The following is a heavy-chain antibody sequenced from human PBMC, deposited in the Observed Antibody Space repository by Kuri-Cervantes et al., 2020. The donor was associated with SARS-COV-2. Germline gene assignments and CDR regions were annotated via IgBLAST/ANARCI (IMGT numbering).Heavy chain of an antibody. CDR3: ARVRGDYVP. CDR1: GLTVSSNY. Sequence: GGSLRLSCAPFGLTVSSNYMSGARQAPGKGLEWVSLIYSGGSTYYADTVKGRFTISRDNSKNTLYLQMNSLRAEDTAVYYCARVRGDYVPWGQGTLVTVSS. V-gene: IGHV3-53*01. J-gene: IGHJ5*02. D-gene: IGHD3-16*01. CDR2: IYSGGST.